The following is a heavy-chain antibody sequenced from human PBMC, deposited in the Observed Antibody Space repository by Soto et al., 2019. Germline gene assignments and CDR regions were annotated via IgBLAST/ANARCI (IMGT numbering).Heavy chain of an antibody. V-gene: IGHV3-72*01. CDR1: GFTFGDHY. J-gene: IGHJ3*02. Sequence: EVQLVESGGGLVQPGGSLRLSCAASGFTFGDHYMDWVRQAPGKGLEWIARSRNKASGYTTVYAASVRGKFTISRDDSRSSLYLQMNSLNTEDTAVYYCARGFHSFDIWGRGTVVTVSS. CDR2: SRNKASGYTT. CDR3: ARGFHSFDI.